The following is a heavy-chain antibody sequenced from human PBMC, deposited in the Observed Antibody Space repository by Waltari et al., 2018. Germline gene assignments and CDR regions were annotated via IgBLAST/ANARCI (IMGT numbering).Heavy chain of an antibody. Sequence: QLQLQESGPGLVKPSETVSLTCTVSGGSISSSSDYWGWIRQPPGKGLEWIGSIYYSGSTYHNPHLKSLVTISVDTSQNQSSLTLSAVTAADTAVYYCARDLGILGGATLGYWGQGTLVTVSS. J-gene: IGHJ4*02. V-gene: IGHV4-39*07. CDR2: IYYSGST. CDR1: GGSISSSSDY. D-gene: IGHD3-16*01. CDR3: ARDLGILGGATLGY.